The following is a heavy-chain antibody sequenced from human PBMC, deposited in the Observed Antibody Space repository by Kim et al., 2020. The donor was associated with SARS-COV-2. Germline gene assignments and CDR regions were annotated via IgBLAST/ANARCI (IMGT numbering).Heavy chain of an antibody. Sequence: ASVKVSCKASGYTFTSYAMNWVRQAPGQGLEWMGWINTNTGNPTYAQGFTGRFVFSLDTSVSTAYLQISSLKAEDTAVYYCARDGVLRYFDPDKWFDPWGPETLVTVAA. V-gene: IGHV7-4-1*02. J-gene: IGHJ5*02. CDR3: ARDGVLRYFDPDKWFDP. CDR2: INTNTGNP. CDR1: GYTFTSYA. D-gene: IGHD3-9*01.